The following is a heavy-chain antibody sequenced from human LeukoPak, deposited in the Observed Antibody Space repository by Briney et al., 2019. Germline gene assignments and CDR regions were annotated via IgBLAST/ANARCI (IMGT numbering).Heavy chain of an antibody. CDR3: AKDRASRGYSYGNVFDI. J-gene: IGHJ3*02. CDR2: ISYDGTNK. Sequence: GGSLGLSCAASGFTFSYYGMHWVRQAPGKGLEWVAIISYDGTNKYYADSVKGRLTISRDDSKNTLYLHMNSLRAEDTAVYYCAKDRASRGYSYGNVFDISGQGTMVTVSS. CDR1: GFTFSYYG. V-gene: IGHV3-30*18. D-gene: IGHD5-18*01.